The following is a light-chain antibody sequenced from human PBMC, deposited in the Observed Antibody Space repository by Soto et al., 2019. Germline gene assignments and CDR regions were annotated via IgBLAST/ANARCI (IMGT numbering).Light chain of an antibody. J-gene: IGKJ5*01. CDR2: DAS. V-gene: IGKV1D-13*01. CDR3: QQFNNYPIT. Sequence: AIKMTQSPSSLSASVGDRVTITCRASQGISSALAWYQQKPGKAPNLLIYDASSLESGVPSRFSGSGSGTDVTLTISSLQPEEFATYYCQQFNNYPITFCQGTRLEI. CDR1: QGISSA.